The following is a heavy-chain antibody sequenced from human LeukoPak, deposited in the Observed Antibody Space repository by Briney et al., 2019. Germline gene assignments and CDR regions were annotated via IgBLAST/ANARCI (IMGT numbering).Heavy chain of an antibody. Sequence: PGGSLRLSCAASGFTFSSYAMHWVRQAPGKGLEWVAVISYDGSNKYYADSVKGRFTISRDNSKNTLCLQMSSLRAEDTAVYYCVKVTGDGAFDIWGQGTMVTVSS. V-gene: IGHV3-30*14. J-gene: IGHJ3*02. CDR1: GFTFSSYA. D-gene: IGHD7-27*01. CDR3: VKVTGDGAFDI. CDR2: ISYDGSNK.